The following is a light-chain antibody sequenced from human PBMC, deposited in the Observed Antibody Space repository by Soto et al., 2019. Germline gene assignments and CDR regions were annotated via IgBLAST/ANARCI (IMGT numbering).Light chain of an antibody. J-gene: IGLJ1*01. CDR1: SSDVGGYNS. CDR3: SSYTTSSTLLSV. CDR2: EVS. V-gene: IGLV2-14*01. Sequence: QSALTQPASVSGSPGQSITISCTGTSSDVGGYNSVSWYQQHPGKAPKLMMYEVSNRPSGVSNRFSGSKSGNTASLTISGLQAEDEAEYYCSSYTTSSTLLSVFGTGTKLTVL.